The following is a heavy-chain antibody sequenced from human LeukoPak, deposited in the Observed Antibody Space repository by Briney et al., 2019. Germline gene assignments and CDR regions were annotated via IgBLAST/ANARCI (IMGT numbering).Heavy chain of an antibody. V-gene: IGHV3-23*01. CDR2: DTSSTTST. J-gene: IGHJ6*03. CDR1: EFSISHYA. D-gene: IGHD2-8*02. Sequence: GGSLRLSCTASEFSISHYAMSWVRQAPGKGLEWVSADTSSTTSTYYASSVRGRFTISRDNSMNTLYLQMNSLRADDTAVSYCSKAPLGACAGAVCYYLDVWGKGTTVIVSS. CDR3: SKAPLGACAGAVCYYLDV.